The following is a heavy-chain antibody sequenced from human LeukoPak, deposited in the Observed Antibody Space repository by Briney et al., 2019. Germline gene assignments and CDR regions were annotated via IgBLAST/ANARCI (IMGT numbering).Heavy chain of an antibody. V-gene: IGHV3-23*01. D-gene: IGHD2-21*02. CDR3: ASSYCGGDCYSDY. J-gene: IGHJ4*02. CDR2: ISGSGGST. CDR1: GFTFSSYG. Sequence: GGTLRLSCAASGFTFSSYGMSWVRQAPGKGLEWVSAISGSGGSTYYADSVKGRFTISRDNSKNTLYLQMNSLRAEDTAVYYCASSYCGGDCYSDYWGQGTLVTVSS.